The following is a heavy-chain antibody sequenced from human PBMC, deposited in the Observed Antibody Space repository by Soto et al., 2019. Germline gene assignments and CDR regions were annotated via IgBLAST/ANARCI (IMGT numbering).Heavy chain of an antibody. Sequence: EVQLLESGGGLVQPGGSLRLSCATSGFTFTNYDISWVRQAPGKGLEWVSAISAGADKTYYADSVMGRFTVSRDNSKSTVFLQMNSLTADDTAIYYCTKDIWVREVVPHLDYWGRGTLVTVSS. CDR3: TKDIWVREVVPHLDY. CDR2: ISAGADKT. J-gene: IGHJ4*02. V-gene: IGHV3-23*01. D-gene: IGHD3-10*01. CDR1: GFTFTNYD.